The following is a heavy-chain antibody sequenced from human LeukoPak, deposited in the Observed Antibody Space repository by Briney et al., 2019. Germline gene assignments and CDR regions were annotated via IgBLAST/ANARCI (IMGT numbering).Heavy chain of an antibody. V-gene: IGHV3-21*01. D-gene: IGHD3-16*02. CDR3: ARGSDFVWGSYRPYFDY. CDR2: ISGSTSYI. CDR1: AFTFRTYS. Sequence: GGSLRLSCVASAFTFRTYSMHWVRQAPGKGLEWVSSISGSTSYIYYADSVRGRFTISRGNAKNSLYLQMNSLRAEDTAVYYCARGSDFVWGSYRPYFDYWGQGTLVTVSS. J-gene: IGHJ4*02.